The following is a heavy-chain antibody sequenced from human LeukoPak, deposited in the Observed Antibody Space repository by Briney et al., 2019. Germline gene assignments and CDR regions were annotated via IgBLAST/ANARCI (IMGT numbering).Heavy chain of an antibody. CDR2: IKQDGSEK. CDR3: ARVVSGRYCSSTSCYYEDV. V-gene: IGHV3-7*01. Sequence: GGSLRLSCAASGFTFSSYWMSWVRQAPGKGLEWVANIKQDGSEKYYVDSVKGRFTISRDNAKNSLYLQMNSLRAEDTAVYYCARVVSGRYCSSTSCYYEDVWGQGTLVTVSS. J-gene: IGHJ4*02. D-gene: IGHD2-2*01. CDR1: GFTFSSYW.